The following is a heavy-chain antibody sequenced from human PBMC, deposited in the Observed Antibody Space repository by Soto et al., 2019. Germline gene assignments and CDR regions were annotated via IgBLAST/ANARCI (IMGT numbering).Heavy chain of an antibody. Sequence: SETLSLTCTVSGGSIISGYWSWIRQPPGKGLEWIGYISHSGNTSYNPSVKSRVTLSVDTPKNQFSLRLSSVTTADTAVYYCAGLRGYAGSPIDYWGQGTLVTVSS. V-gene: IGHV4-59*01. D-gene: IGHD2-15*01. J-gene: IGHJ4*02. CDR2: ISHSGNT. CDR3: AGLRGYAGSPIDY. CDR1: GGSIISGY.